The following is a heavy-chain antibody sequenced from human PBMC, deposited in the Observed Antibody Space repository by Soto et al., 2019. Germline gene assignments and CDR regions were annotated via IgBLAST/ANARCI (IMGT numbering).Heavy chain of an antibody. CDR1: GYTFTSYD. J-gene: IGHJ6*02. D-gene: IGHD2-2*02. V-gene: IGHV1-8*01. CDR2: MNPNSGNT. Sequence: ASVKVSCKASGYTFTSYDINWVRQATGQGREWMGWMNPNSGNTGYAQKFQGRVTMTRNTSISTAYMELSSLRSEDTAVYYCARVDTSLPAAIYDYYYYGMDVWGQGTTVTVPS. CDR3: ARVDTSLPAAIYDYYYYGMDV.